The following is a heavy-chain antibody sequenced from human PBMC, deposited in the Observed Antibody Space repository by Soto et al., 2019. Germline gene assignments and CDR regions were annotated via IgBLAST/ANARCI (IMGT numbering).Heavy chain of an antibody. V-gene: IGHV4-61*01. CDR2: IYYSGGT. CDR1: GGSVSSGSYY. Sequence: QVQLQESGPGLVKPSETLSLTCTVSGGSVSSGSYYWSWIRQPPGKGLEWIGYIYYSGGTNYNPSLKSRVTISVDTSKNQFSLKLSSVTAADTAVYYCARDQIMITFGGVIVNDAFDIWGQGTMVTVSS. D-gene: IGHD3-16*02. CDR3: ARDQIMITFGGVIVNDAFDI. J-gene: IGHJ3*02.